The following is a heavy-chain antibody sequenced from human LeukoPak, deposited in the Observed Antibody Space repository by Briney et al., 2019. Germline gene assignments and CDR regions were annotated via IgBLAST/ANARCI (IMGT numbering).Heavy chain of an antibody. CDR1: GFTFSNSW. J-gene: IGHJ4*02. CDR2: IKQDGSEK. Sequence: GGSLRLSCAASGFTFSNSWMTWVRQAPGKGPQWVANIKQDGSEKYYLDSVKGRFTISRDNAKNSLYLQMNSLRVEDTGVYYCARPGLYCSGGICYPFESWGQGTLVTISS. V-gene: IGHV3-7*01. D-gene: IGHD2-15*01. CDR3: ARPGLYCSGGICYPFES.